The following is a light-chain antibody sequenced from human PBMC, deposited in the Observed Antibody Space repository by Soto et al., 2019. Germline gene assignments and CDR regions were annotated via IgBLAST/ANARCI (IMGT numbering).Light chain of an antibody. CDR2: DAS. V-gene: IGKV3-11*01. Sequence: EIVLTQSPATLSVSPGERATLSCRASQSVSSYLAWYQQKPGQAPRLLIYDASNRATGIPARFSGSGSGTDFTLTISRLEAEDFAVYYCQQRSNWPLTFGQGTKVEIK. CDR3: QQRSNWPLT. J-gene: IGKJ1*01. CDR1: QSVSSY.